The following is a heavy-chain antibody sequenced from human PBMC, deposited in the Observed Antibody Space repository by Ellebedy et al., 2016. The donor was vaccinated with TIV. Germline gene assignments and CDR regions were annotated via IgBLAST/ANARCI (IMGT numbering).Heavy chain of an antibody. Sequence: GESLKISCAASGFSFSSYAMHWVRQAPGKGLEWVSSISSSSGYIYYSDSVKGRFTISRDNAKNSLFLQMNSLRAEDTAIYYCAGAHPRSTGSFDSWGQGTLVTVSS. D-gene: IGHD1-14*01. CDR1: GFSFSSYA. V-gene: IGHV3-21*01. CDR2: ISSSSGYI. J-gene: IGHJ4*02. CDR3: AGAHPRSTGSFDS.